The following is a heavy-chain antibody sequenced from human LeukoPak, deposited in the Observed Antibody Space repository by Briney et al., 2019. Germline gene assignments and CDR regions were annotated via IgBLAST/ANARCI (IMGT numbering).Heavy chain of an antibody. CDR1: GFTFSNYD. D-gene: IGHD3-10*01. V-gene: IGHV3-48*02. Sequence: PGGSLRLSCAASGFTFSNYDMNWVRQAPGKGLEWVSYISSSSSTIYYRDSVKGRFTISRDNAKNSLYLEMNSLRDEDTAVYYCARDESFAFDIWGQGTMVTVSS. J-gene: IGHJ3*02. CDR2: ISSSSSTI. CDR3: ARDESFAFDI.